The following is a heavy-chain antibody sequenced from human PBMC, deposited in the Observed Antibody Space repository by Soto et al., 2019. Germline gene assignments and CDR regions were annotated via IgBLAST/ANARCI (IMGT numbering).Heavy chain of an antibody. V-gene: IGHV1-24*01. CDR3: ATWNIVVVLGPFAI. CDR1: GYTLTELS. Sequence: ASVKVSCKVSGYTLTELSMHWVRQAPGKGLEWMGGFDPEDGETIYAQKFQGRVTMTEDTSTDTAYMELSSLRSEDTAVYYCATWNIVVVLGPFAIRAQGTMDPVSS. J-gene: IGHJ3*02. CDR2: FDPEDGET. D-gene: IGHD2-2*01.